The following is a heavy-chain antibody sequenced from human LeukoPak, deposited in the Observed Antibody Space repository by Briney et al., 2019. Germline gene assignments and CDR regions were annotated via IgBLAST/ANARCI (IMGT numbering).Heavy chain of an antibody. CDR2: ISAYNGNT. CDR3: AWLDYYDSSGYPIFDY. CDR1: GYTFTSYD. D-gene: IGHD3-22*01. Sequence: GASVKVSCKASGYTFTSYDINWVRQATGQGLEWMGWISAYNGNTNYAQKLQGRVTMTTDTSTSTAYMELRSLRSDDTAVYYCAWLDYYDSSGYPIFDYWGQGTLVTVSS. J-gene: IGHJ4*02. V-gene: IGHV1-18*01.